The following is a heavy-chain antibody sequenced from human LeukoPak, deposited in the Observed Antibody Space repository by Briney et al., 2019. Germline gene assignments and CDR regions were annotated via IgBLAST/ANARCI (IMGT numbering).Heavy chain of an antibody. CDR3: ARDSPGYGGYSY. Sequence: PGGSLRLSCTASGFTFSRYWMTWVRQAPGKGLEWVANIKEDGSAKYYVDSMKGRFTISRDNAKNSLYLQINSLRAEDTAVYYYARDSPGYGGYSYWGQGTLVTVSS. CDR1: GFTFSRYW. D-gene: IGHD5-12*01. J-gene: IGHJ4*02. CDR2: IKEDGSAK. V-gene: IGHV3-7*04.